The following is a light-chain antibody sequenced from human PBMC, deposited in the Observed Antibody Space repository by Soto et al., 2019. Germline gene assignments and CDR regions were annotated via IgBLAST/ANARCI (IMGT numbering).Light chain of an antibody. J-gene: IGKJ1*01. CDR1: QSVSASY. CDR2: GTS. CDR3: QHYGSFPPWT. V-gene: IGKV3-20*01. Sequence: EIVLTQSPGTLSLSPGERATLSCRASQSVSASYYLAWYQQKPGQAPRLLIYGTSSRATGIPDRFSGSGSGTDFTLTISRLEPEDFVVYYCQHYGSFPPWTFGQGTKVEIK.